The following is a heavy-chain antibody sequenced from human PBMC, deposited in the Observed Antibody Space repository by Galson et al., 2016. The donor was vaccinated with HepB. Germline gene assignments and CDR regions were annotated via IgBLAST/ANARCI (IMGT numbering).Heavy chain of an antibody. CDR3: ARASHYNILTGLDT. D-gene: IGHD3-9*01. V-gene: IGHV4/OR15-8*02. CDR2: IGYSGDL. Sequence: TLSLTCTVSGASVTNTNWWTWVRHHPGKGLEWIGYIGYSGDLLYNPSLKGRVVISLEASTNRFYLKLTSVTVADTAVYFCARASHYNILTGLDTWGQGTLLSVSS. CDR1: GASVTNTNW. J-gene: IGHJ5*02.